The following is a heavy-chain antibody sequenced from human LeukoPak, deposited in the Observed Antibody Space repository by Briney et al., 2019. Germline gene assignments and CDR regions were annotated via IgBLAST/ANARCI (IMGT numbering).Heavy chain of an antibody. CDR1: GGSISSSSYY. D-gene: IGHD2-2*01. J-gene: IGHJ6*03. CDR2: IYYSGST. CDR3: ASQTMPGYCSSTSCYGGYYYYYMDV. Sequence: PSETLSLTCTVSGGSISSSSYYWGWIRQPPGKGLEWIGSIYYSGSTYYNPSLKSRVTISVDTSKNQFSLKQSSVTAADTAVYYCASQTMPGYCSSTSCYGGYYYYYMDVWGKGTTVTVSS. V-gene: IGHV4-39*01.